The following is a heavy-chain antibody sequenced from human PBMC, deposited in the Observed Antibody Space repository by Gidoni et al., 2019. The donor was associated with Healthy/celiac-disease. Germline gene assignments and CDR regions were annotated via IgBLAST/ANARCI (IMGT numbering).Heavy chain of an antibody. CDR1: GFTFSSYW. CDR3: ARETGYYFDY. CDR2: IKQDGSEK. V-gene: IGHV3-7*01. J-gene: IGHJ4*02. D-gene: IGHD3-9*01. Sequence: SGFTFSSYWMSWVRQAPGKGLEWVANIKQDGSEKYYVDSVKGRFTISRDNAKNSLYLQMNSLRAEDTAVYYCARETGYYFDYWGQGTLVTVSS.